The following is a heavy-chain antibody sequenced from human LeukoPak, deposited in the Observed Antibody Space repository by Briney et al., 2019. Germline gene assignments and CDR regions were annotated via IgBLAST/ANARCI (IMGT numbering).Heavy chain of an antibody. D-gene: IGHD1-26*01. J-gene: IGHJ3*02. V-gene: IGHV1-18*03. Sequence: ASVKVSCKASGYSFTSFAISWVRQAPGRGLEWMGWISVYNGNTNSAQKFQGRVTMTTDTSTRTAYMELRSLTCDDMAVYNCARDEWGDAFDIWGQGTMVTVFS. CDR3: ARDEWGDAFDI. CDR2: ISVYNGNT. CDR1: GYSFTSFA.